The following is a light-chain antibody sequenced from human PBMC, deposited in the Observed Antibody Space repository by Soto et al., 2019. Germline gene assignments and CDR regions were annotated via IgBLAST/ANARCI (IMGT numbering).Light chain of an antibody. J-gene: IGKJ2*01. CDR3: QQSYNAPHT. CDR2: AAS. Sequence: DIPMTQSPSSLAASVGDRVTISCRASQRIDSYLNWYRHRPGEAPKLLIYAASILQSGVPSRFSVSGSVTDFTLSISSLQPEDFATYYCQQSYNAPHTLGPGTKLEIK. CDR1: QRIDSY. V-gene: IGKV1-39*01.